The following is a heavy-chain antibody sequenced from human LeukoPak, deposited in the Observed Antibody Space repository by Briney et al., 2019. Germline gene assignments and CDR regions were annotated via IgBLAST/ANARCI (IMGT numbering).Heavy chain of an antibody. CDR2: IYYSGST. V-gene: IGHV4-59*08. J-gene: IGHJ6*03. CDR3: ARMPSGSYYNYYYYMDV. Sequence: SETLSLTCTVSGGSISSYYWSWIRQPPGKGLEWIGYIYYSGSTNYNPSLKSRVTISVDTSKNQFSLKVNSVTAADTAVYYCARMPSGSYYNYYYYMDVWGKGTTVTVS. D-gene: IGHD1-26*01. CDR1: GGSISSYY.